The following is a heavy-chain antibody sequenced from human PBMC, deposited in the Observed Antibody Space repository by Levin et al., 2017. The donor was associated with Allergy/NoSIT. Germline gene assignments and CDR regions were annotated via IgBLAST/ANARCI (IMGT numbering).Heavy chain of an antibody. CDR1: GFSFSSYV. CDR3: ARDWWDLPKSHFDL. Sequence: GGSLRLSCEASGFSFSSYVFHWVRKAPGKGLVWVAAVSYDGINKYYADSVKGRFTISRDNSKNTVYLQLISLRPEDTAVYYCARDWWDLPKSHFDLWGQGTLVSVSS. CDR2: VSYDGINK. J-gene: IGHJ4*02. D-gene: IGHD1-26*01. V-gene: IGHV3-30*04.